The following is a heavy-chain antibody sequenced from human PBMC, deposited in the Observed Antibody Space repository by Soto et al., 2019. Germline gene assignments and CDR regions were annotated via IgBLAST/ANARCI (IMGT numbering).Heavy chain of an antibody. D-gene: IGHD1-20*01. J-gene: IGHJ4*02. CDR2: VFSTGFT. CDR1: GGSISGSYYY. Sequence: SETLSLTCAVSGGSISGSYYYWGWLRQSPGNGPEWIGSVFSTGFTSYNPSLESRVSVSVDTSKNQFSLKVSGVSAADTAVYYCATSQKGYNWNYFDHWGQGALVTVSS. CDR3: ATSQKGYNWNYFDH. V-gene: IGHV4-39*01.